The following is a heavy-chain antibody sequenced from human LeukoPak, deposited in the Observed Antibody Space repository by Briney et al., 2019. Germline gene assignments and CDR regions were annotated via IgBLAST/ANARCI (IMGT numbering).Heavy chain of an antibody. J-gene: IGHJ6*02. CDR2: ISSSSSYI. CDR3: ARSQPLSYGMDV. Sequence: PGGSLRLSCAASGFTFSSYSMNWVRQAPGKGLEWVSSISSSSSYIYYADSVKGRFTISRDNAKNSLYLQMNSLRAEDTAVYYCARSQPLSYGMDVWGQGTTVTVSS. CDR1: GFTFSSYS. D-gene: IGHD2-2*01. V-gene: IGHV3-21*01.